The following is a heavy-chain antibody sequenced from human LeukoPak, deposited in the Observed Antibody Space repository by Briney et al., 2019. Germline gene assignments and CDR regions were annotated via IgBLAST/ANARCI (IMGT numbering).Heavy chain of an antibody. CDR3: ARDQLELNFDY. CDR1: GFTFSSYW. CDR2: INSDGSST. D-gene: IGHD1-7*01. Sequence: GGSLRLSCAASGFTFSSYWMHWVRQAPGEGLVWVSRINSDGSSTGYADSVKGRFTISRDNAKNTLYLQMNSLRAEDTAVYYCARDQLELNFDYWGQGTLVTVSS. J-gene: IGHJ4*02. V-gene: IGHV3-74*01.